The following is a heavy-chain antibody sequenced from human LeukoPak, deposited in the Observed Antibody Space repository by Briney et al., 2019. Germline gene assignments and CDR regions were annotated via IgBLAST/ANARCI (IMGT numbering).Heavy chain of an antibody. CDR1: GGTFSSYA. Sequence: SVKVSCKASGGTFSSYAISWVRQAPGQGLEWMGGIIPIFGTANYAQKFQGRVTITTDESTSTAYMELSSLRSEDTAVYYCARDYGDYEPNNWFDPWGQGTLVTVSS. CDR2: IIPIFGTA. J-gene: IGHJ5*02. CDR3: ARDYGDYEPNNWFDP. V-gene: IGHV1-69*05. D-gene: IGHD4-17*01.